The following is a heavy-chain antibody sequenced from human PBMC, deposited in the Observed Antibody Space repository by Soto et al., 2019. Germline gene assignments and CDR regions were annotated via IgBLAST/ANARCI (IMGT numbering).Heavy chain of an antibody. D-gene: IGHD6-6*01. V-gene: IGHV4-39*01. J-gene: IGHJ4*02. CDR1: GGSVSSGGNY. Sequence: QLQLQESGPGLVKPSETLSLTCAVSGGSVSSGGNYWGWIRQSPGKGLEWIGSVHDTGTTHYNPSLPSRATISVDTSKNQFSLNVNSVTAADTAVYYCARGLSSPSAAGVWGQGTLVTVSS. CDR2: VHDTGTT. CDR3: ARGLSSPSAAGV.